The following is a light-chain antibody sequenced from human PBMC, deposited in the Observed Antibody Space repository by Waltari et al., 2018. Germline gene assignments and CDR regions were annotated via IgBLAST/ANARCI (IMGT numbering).Light chain of an antibody. J-gene: IGKJ4*01. CDR3: QQFGISPLT. V-gene: IGKV3-20*01. CDR1: QNVGSTY. Sequence: EVVLTQSPGTLSLSPGERATLSCRASQNVGSTYFAWYQQKPGEPPRLLIYGASSRATGIPDRCAASGSGTDFTLTISRLEPEDFAMYYCQQFGISPLTFGGGTKLEI. CDR2: GAS.